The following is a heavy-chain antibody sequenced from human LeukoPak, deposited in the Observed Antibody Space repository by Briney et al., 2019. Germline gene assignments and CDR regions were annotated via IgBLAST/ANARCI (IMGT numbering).Heavy chain of an antibody. CDR3: ARDVIPDCYDSSGPLTSYFDY. CDR1: GFTFSSYS. V-gene: IGHV3-48*04. J-gene: IGHJ4*02. Sequence: GGSLRLSCAASGFTFSSYSMNWVRQAPGKGLEWVSYISSSSSTIYYADSVKGRFTISRDNAKNSLYLQMNSLRAEDTAVYYCARDVIPDCYDSSGPLTSYFDYWGQGTLVTVAS. D-gene: IGHD3-22*01. CDR2: ISSSSSTI.